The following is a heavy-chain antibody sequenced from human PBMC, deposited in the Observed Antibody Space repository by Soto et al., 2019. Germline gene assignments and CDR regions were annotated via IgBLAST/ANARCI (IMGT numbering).Heavy chain of an antibody. CDR1: GFTFSNYA. CDR3: AKDAGSVCSGGSCYFQALDS. D-gene: IGHD2-15*01. J-gene: IGHJ4*02. Sequence: EVQLLESGGGLVQPGGSLRLSCAASGFTFSNYAMSWVRQAPGKGLEWVSCISVSAGSTYYADSVKGRFTISRDNSKNTLYVQMNSLRVDDTAVYYCAKDAGSVCSGGSCYFQALDSWGQGTLVTVSS. CDR2: ISVSAGST. V-gene: IGHV3-23*01.